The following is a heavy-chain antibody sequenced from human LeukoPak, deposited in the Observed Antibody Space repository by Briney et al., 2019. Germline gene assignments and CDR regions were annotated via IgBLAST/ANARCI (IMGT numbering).Heavy chain of an antibody. V-gene: IGHV3-7*01. CDR2: IKQDGSEK. CDR1: GFTFSSYW. J-gene: IGHJ4*02. CDR3: ARPGIAVAGTAYSDY. D-gene: IGHD6-19*01. Sequence: GGSLRLSCAASGFTFSSYWMSWVRQAPGKGLEWVANIKQDGSEKYYVDSVKGRFTISRDNAKNSMYLQMNSLRAEDTAVYYRARPGIAVAGTAYSDYWGQGTLVTVSS.